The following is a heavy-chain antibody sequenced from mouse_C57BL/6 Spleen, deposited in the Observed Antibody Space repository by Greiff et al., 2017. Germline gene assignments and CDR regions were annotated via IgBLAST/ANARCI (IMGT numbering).Heavy chain of an antibody. Sequence: QVQLQQSGPELVKPGASVKISCKASGYAFSSSWMNWVKQRPGKGLEWIGRIYPGDGATNYNGKFKGKATLTADKSSSTAYMQLSSLTSEDSAVYFCARGGSPDYWGQGTTLTVSS. V-gene: IGHV1-82*01. CDR1: GYAFSSSW. CDR3: ARGGSPDY. J-gene: IGHJ2*01. CDR2: IYPGDGAT. D-gene: IGHD1-1*02.